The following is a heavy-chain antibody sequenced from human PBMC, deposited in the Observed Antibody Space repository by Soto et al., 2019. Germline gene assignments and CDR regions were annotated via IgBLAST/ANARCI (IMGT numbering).Heavy chain of an antibody. V-gene: IGHV3-48*01. J-gene: IGHJ3*02. D-gene: IGHD3-3*01. CDR2: ISSSSSTI. CDR3: ARDRITIFGVAPSDAFDS. Sequence: GGSLRLSCAASGFTFSSYSMNWVRQAPGKGLEWVSYISSSSSTIYYADSVKGRFTISRDNAKNSLYLQMNSLRAEDTAVYYCARDRITIFGVAPSDAFDSWGQGTMVTVSS. CDR1: GFTFSSYS.